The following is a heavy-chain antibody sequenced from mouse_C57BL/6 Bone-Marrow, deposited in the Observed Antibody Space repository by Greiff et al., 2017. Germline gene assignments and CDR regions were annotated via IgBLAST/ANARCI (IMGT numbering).Heavy chain of an antibody. CDR1: GYTFTSYW. CDR3: AGIYYDYDGAY. D-gene: IGHD2-4*01. CDR2: INPSSGYT. J-gene: IGHJ3*01. Sequence: VQGVEPGAELAKPGASVKLSCKASGYTFTSYWMHWVKQRPGQGLEWIGYINPSSGYTKYNQKFKDKATLTADKSSSTAYMQLSSLTYEDSAVYYCAGIYYDYDGAYWGQGTLVTVSA. V-gene: IGHV1-7*01.